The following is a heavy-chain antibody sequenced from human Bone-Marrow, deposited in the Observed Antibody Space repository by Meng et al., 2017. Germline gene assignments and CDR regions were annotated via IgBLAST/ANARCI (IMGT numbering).Heavy chain of an antibody. CDR3: SGHVDY. Sequence: EGQLVESGGGFVMPGGSLRLSCAASGFTFSNAWMTWVRQAPGKGLEWIGRMKSNVDGGTVDYAAAVKGRFFISRDDSENTFYLQMNSLKTEDTAVYYCSGHVDYWGHGTLVTVSS. V-gene: IGHV3-15*01. J-gene: IGHJ4*01. CDR2: MKSNVDGGTV. CDR1: GFTFSNAW.